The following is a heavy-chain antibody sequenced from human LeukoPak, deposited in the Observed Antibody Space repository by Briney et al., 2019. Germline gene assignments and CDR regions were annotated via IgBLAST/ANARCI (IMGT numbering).Heavy chain of an antibody. J-gene: IGHJ4*02. V-gene: IGHV1-69*05. CDR2: IIPIFGTA. Sequence: GASVKVSCKASGRTFSSYAISWVRQAPGQGLECMGRIIPIFGTANYAQKFQGRVTITTDESTSTAYMELSSLRSEDTAVCYCARGPLVVTAIPFLDYWGQGTLVTVSS. D-gene: IGHD2-21*02. CDR1: GRTFSSYA. CDR3: ARGPLVVTAIPFLDY.